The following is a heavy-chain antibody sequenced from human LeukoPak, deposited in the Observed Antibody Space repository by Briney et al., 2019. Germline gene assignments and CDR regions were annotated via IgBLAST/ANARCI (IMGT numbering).Heavy chain of an antibody. Sequence: ASVKVSCKASGYTFTGYYMHWVRQAPRQGLEWMGWINPNSGGTNYAQKFQGRVTMTRDTSISTAYMELSRLRSDDTAVYYCARDLQYCSSTSCPNYYYYMDVWGKGTTVTVSS. CDR1: GYTFTGYY. CDR3: ARDLQYCSSTSCPNYYYYMDV. V-gene: IGHV1-2*02. CDR2: INPNSGGT. D-gene: IGHD2-2*01. J-gene: IGHJ6*03.